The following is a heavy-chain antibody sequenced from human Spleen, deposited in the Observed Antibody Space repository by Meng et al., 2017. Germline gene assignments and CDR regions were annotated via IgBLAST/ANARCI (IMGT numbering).Heavy chain of an antibody. Sequence: GSLRPSCSVSGASMYSNSYYWGWIRQPPGKGLEWIGSIDYHGSPYYNPSLRSRVTISIDTSRNQFSLKLTSVTAADTAVYYCARGAVVTLIFYHAMDVWGQGTTVTVSS. CDR1: GASMYSNSYY. J-gene: IGHJ6*02. CDR2: IDYHGSP. CDR3: ARGAVVTLIFYHAMDV. V-gene: IGHV4-39*07. D-gene: IGHD2-21*02.